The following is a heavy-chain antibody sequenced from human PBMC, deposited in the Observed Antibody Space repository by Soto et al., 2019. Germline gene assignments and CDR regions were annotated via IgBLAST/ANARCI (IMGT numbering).Heavy chain of an antibody. CDR1: SGSISSNL. V-gene: IGHV4-4*02. CDR3: ATYYDILTGYTFDS. CDR2: IYHSGST. D-gene: IGHD3-9*01. J-gene: IGHJ4*02. Sequence: SETLSLTCAVSSGSISSNLWSWVRQPPGKGLEWIGEIYHSGSTNYNPSLKSRVTISVDKSKNQFSLKLSSVTAADTAVYYCATYYDILTGYTFDSWGQATLVTVSS.